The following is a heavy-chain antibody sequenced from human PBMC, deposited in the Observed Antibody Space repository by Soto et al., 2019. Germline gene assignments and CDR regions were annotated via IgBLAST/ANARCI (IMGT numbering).Heavy chain of an antibody. J-gene: IGHJ4*02. Sequence: QVQLLQSGAEVKKPGASVKVSCKASGYTVTSYGISWARQAPGQGLERMGWISAYNGNTNNAQKIRGRVTMTTYTYTSTAYMELRSLRSYDTDVYYCARDWAAAGAFDYWGQGTLVTVSS. V-gene: IGHV1-18*01. CDR3: ARDWAAAGAFDY. CDR2: ISAYNGNT. CDR1: GYTVTSYG. D-gene: IGHD6-13*01.